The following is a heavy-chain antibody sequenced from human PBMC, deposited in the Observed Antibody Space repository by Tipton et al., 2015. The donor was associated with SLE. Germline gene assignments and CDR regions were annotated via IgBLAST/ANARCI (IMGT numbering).Heavy chain of an antibody. V-gene: IGHV3-74*01. Sequence: SLRLSCAASGFTFSDYFMHWVRQAPGRGLMWVSRIYFDGSYTNYADSVKGRFTIPRDNAKNTLYLQMNSLRAEDTAVYYCAKEAAVAGTGWGQGTLVTVSS. D-gene: IGHD6-19*01. CDR3: AKEAAVAGTG. CDR1: GFTFSDYF. J-gene: IGHJ4*02. CDR2: IYFDGSYT.